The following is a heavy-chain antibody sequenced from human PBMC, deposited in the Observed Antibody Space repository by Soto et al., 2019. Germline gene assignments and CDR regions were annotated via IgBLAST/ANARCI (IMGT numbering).Heavy chain of an antibody. V-gene: IGHV4-34*01. CDR1: GGSFSGYY. J-gene: IGHJ6*02. CDR2: INHSGST. D-gene: IGHD3-3*01. Sequence: SETLSLTCAVYGGSFSGYYWSWIRQPPGKGLEWIGEINHSGSTNYNPSLKSRVTISVDTSKNQFSLKLSSVTAADTAVYYCARAAGYYDFWSGYYTYYYYYYGMDVWGQGTTVTVSS. CDR3: ARAAGYYDFWSGYYTYYYYYYGMDV.